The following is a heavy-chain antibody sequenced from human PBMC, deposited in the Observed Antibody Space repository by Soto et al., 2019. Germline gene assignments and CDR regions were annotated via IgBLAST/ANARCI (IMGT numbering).Heavy chain of an antibody. CDR1: GGSITSSGSA. CDR2: IDYSGNI. D-gene: IGHD1-1*01. V-gene: IGHV4-39*01. Sequence: QLQLQESGPGLVKHSETLSLTCNASGGSITSSGSAWGWIRQSPGKGLEWIGTIDYSGNIYYIPSLKSRITISVDTSKNQISLKLSSVTAADTAVYYCARHIHNQGFEYYFDSWGQGTVVTVSS. CDR3: ARHIHNQGFEYYFDS. J-gene: IGHJ4*02.